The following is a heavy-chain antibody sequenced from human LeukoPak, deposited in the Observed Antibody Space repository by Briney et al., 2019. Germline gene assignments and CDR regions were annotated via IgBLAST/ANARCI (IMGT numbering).Heavy chain of an antibody. CDR3: ARATSYSNCAMDV. J-gene: IGHJ6*02. Sequence: GGSLRLSCAASGFTFSHHWMHWVRQVPGKGLVWVSSINRDGSGKNYVDSVKGRFTISRDNARNTLYLQLNSLRAEDTAVHYCARATSYSNCAMDVWGQGTTVTVSS. CDR2: INRDGSGK. V-gene: IGHV3-74*01. D-gene: IGHD6-13*01. CDR1: GFTFSHHW.